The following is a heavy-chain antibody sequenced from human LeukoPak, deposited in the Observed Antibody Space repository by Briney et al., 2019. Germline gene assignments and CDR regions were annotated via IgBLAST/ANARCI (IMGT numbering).Heavy chain of an antibody. D-gene: IGHD2-15*01. CDR1: GFTFSNSW. V-gene: IGHV3-7*01. CDR2: IKPDGSAQ. J-gene: IGHJ4*02. CDR3: AKDQKLQPFHY. Sequence: GGSLRLSCAASGFTFSNSWMSWVRQAPGKGLEWVATIKPDGSAQYYVGSVKGRFTISRDNSKNTLYLQMNSLRPEDTSVYYCAKDQKLQPFHYWGQGTLVTVSS.